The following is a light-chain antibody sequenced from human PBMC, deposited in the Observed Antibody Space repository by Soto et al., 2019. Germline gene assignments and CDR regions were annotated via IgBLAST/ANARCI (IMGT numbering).Light chain of an antibody. CDR2: EVS. CDR3: SSYAGSNNWN. J-gene: IGLJ1*01. Sequence: QSVLTQPPSASGSPGQSVTISCTGTSSDVGGYNYVSWYQQYPGKAPKLMIYEVSKRPSGVPDRFSGSKSGNTASLTVSGLQAEDEADYYCSSYAGSNNWNFGTGTKLTVL. V-gene: IGLV2-8*01. CDR1: SSDVGGYNY.